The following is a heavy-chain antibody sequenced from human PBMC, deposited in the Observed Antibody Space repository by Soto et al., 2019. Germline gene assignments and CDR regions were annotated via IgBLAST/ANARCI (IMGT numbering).Heavy chain of an antibody. CDR3: ARGTNPFDY. Sequence: EVQLVESGGGLVQPGGSLRLSCAASGFTFSDHYMDWVRQASGKGLEWVGRIRNDANRYTTEYAASVKGRFTISRDDSKNSLHRQMNSLKTDDTAVDYCARGTNPFDYWGQGTLVTVSS. V-gene: IGHV3-72*01. CDR2: IRNDANRYTT. D-gene: IGHD2-8*01. CDR1: GFTFSDHY. J-gene: IGHJ4*02.